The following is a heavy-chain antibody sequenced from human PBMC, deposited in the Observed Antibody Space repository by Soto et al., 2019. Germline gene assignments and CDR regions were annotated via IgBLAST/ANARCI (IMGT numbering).Heavy chain of an antibody. CDR3: ARVDSSGYYLSFDY. CDR2: INPNSGGT. Sequence: ASVKVSCKASGYTFTGYYMHWVRQAPGQGLEWMGWINPNSGGTNYAQKFQGWVTMTRDTSISTAYMELSRLRSDDTAVYYCARVDSSGYYLSFDYWGQGTLVTVSS. CDR1: GYTFTGYY. J-gene: IGHJ4*02. D-gene: IGHD3-22*01. V-gene: IGHV1-2*04.